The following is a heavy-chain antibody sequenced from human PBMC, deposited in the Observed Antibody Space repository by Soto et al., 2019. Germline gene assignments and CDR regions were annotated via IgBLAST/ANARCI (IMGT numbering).Heavy chain of an antibody. CDR3: ARGSYYYDSSGRADNWFDP. Sequence: SETLSLTCTVSGGAISSYYWSWIRQPPGKGLEWIGYIYYSGSTNYNPSLKSRVTISVDTSKNQFSLKLSSVTAADTAVYYCARGSYYYDSSGRADNWFDPWGQGTLVTVSS. V-gene: IGHV4-59*01. CDR2: IYYSGST. D-gene: IGHD3-22*01. CDR1: GGAISSYY. J-gene: IGHJ5*02.